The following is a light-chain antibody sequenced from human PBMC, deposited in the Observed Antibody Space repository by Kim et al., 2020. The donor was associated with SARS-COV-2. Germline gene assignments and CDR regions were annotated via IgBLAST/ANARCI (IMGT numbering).Light chain of an antibody. J-gene: IGLJ3*02. V-gene: IGLV1-44*01. CDR1: FSNIGSNT. Sequence: ELTQPPSASGTPGQRVTISCSVRFSNIGSNTVNWYQQLPGTAPKLLIYSSNQRPSGVPDRFSGSKSGTSASLAISGLQSGDEAGYYCAAWDDSLNGWVFGGGTQLTVL. CDR3: AAWDDSLNGWV. CDR2: SSN.